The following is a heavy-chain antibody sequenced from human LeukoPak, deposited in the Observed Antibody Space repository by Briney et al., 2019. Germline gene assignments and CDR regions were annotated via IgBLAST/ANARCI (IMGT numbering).Heavy chain of an antibody. CDR1: GASPSSRY. CDR2: IYNGVNT. J-gene: IGHJ4*02. V-gene: IGHV4-59*08. CDR3: AQTTGWPGFDF. D-gene: IGHD6-19*01. Sequence: SETLSLTCIVSGASPSSRYWSWLRQPPGRALEWIGHIYNGVNTKYNPSLTSRANISVDTSKNQFSLKLTSLTAADAAIYYCAQTTGWPGFDFWGPGALVTVSS.